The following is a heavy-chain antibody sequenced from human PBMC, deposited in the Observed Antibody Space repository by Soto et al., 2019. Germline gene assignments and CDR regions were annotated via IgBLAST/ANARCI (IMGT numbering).Heavy chain of an antibody. J-gene: IGHJ4*02. V-gene: IGHV4-31*03. D-gene: IGHD3-22*01. CDR2: IYYTGST. Sequence: SETLSLTCTVSGASIGSGTDYWSWIRQPPGKGLEWIGHIYYTGSTDSNPSLKSRVSISLDTSKNQFSLKLSSVTAADTAVYYCAGGTSAYYYNLDYWGQGTLVTVSS. CDR1: GASIGSGTDY. CDR3: AGGTSAYYYNLDY.